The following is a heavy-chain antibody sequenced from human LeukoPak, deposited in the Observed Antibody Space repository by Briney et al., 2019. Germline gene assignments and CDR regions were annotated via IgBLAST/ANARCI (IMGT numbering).Heavy chain of an antibody. D-gene: IGHD6-13*01. CDR3: ARDSSSRYYYYYMDV. Sequence: ASVKVSCKASGYTFTSYGISWVRQAPGQGLEWMGWMNPNSGNTGYAQKFQGRVTMTRDTSISTAYMELSRLRSDDTAVYYCARDSSSRYYYYYMDVWGKGTTVTISS. J-gene: IGHJ6*03. CDR2: MNPNSGNT. V-gene: IGHV1-8*02. CDR1: GYTFTSYG.